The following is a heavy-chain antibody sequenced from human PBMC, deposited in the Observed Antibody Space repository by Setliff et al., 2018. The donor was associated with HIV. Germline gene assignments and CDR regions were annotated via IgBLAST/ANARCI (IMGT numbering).Heavy chain of an antibody. Sequence: PGGSLRLSCAASGFTFSSYAMSWFRQAPGKGLEWVSAISGSGGSTYYADSVKGRFTISRDNSKNTLYLQMNSLRAEDTAVYYCAKDPRAAVATICDYWGQGTLVTVSS. D-gene: IGHD5-12*01. J-gene: IGHJ4*02. V-gene: IGHV3-23*01. CDR2: ISGSGGST. CDR1: GFTFSSYA. CDR3: AKDPRAAVATICDY.